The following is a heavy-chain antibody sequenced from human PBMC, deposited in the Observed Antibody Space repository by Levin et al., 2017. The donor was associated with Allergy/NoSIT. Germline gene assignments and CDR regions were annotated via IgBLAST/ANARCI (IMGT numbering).Heavy chain of an antibody. CDR3: AHWRVRDGAADYVWGSYRYTGGFDI. Sequence: SGPTLVKPTQTLTLTCTFSGFSLSTSGVGVGWIRQPPGKALEWLALIYWDDDKRYSPSLKSRLTITKDTSKNQVVLTMTNMDPVDTATYYCAHWRVRDGAADYVWGSYRYTGGFDIWGQGTMVTVSS. CDR1: GFSLSTSGVG. D-gene: IGHD3-16*02. CDR2: IYWDDDK. V-gene: IGHV2-5*02. J-gene: IGHJ3*02.